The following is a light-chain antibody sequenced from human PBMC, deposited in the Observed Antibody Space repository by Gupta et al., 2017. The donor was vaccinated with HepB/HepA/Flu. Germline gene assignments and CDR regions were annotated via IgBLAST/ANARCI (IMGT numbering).Light chain of an antibody. CDR3: QLDDDLPIYT. J-gene: IGKJ2*01. Sequence: IKMTQSPSSLSASVGDRVTITCQASQDINNYLNWYQQKPGKAPKLLISDASNWEAGVPSRFSGSGYGKHFTFTNSGRQQEDIASYYSQLDDDLPIYTFGQGTKVEIK. CDR2: DAS. CDR1: QDINNY. V-gene: IGKV1-33*01.